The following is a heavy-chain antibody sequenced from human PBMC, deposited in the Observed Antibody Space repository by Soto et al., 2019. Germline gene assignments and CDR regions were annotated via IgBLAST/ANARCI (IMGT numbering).Heavy chain of an antibody. CDR1: GFSLTTSGGG. CDR2: IYWDDDK. V-gene: IGHV2-5*02. D-gene: IGHD3-3*01. CDR3: AHRVLRTVFGLVTTTAIYFDF. J-gene: IGHJ4*02. Sequence: QITLNESGPTQVKPRQTLTLTCTFSGFSLTTSGGGVGWIRQSPGKAPEWLALIYWDDDKRYSPSLKSRLPITKDTSKNPVVLTMADLDPADTATYYCAHRVLRTVFGLVTTTAIYFDFWGQGTPVAVSS.